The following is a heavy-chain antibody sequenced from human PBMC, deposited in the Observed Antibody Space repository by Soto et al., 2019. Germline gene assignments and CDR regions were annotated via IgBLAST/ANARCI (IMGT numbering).Heavy chain of an antibody. CDR3: AKDASRYQTSFYYYMDV. D-gene: IGHD2-2*01. CDR1: GFTFSSYG. Sequence: GGSLRLSCAASGFTFSSYGMHWVRQAPGKGLEWVAVISYDGSNKYYADSVKGRFTISRDNSKNTLYLQMNSLRAEDTAVYYCAKDASRYQTSFYYYMDVWGKGTTVTVSS. CDR2: ISYDGSNK. V-gene: IGHV3-30*18. J-gene: IGHJ6*03.